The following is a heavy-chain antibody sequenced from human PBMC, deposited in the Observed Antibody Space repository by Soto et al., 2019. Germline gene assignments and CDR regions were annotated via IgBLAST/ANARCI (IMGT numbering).Heavy chain of an antibody. CDR2: ISYDGSNK. Sequence: GGSLRLSCAASGFTFSSYGMHWVRQAPGKGLEWVAVISYDGSNKYYADSVKGRFTISRDNSKNTLYLQMNSLRAEDTAVYYCAKGLTYYDILTGYSPFDYWGQGTLVTVSS. CDR3: AKGLTYYDILTGYSPFDY. CDR1: GFTFSSYG. V-gene: IGHV3-30*18. J-gene: IGHJ4*02. D-gene: IGHD3-9*01.